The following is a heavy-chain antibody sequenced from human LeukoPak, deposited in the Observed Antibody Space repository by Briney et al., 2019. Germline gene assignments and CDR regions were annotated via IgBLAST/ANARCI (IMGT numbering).Heavy chain of an antibody. D-gene: IGHD2-2*01. CDR1: GYTFTSYG. J-gene: IGHJ5*02. CDR2: ISAYNGNT. V-gene: IGHV1-18*01. CDR3: ARECVDCSSTSCYNWFDP. Sequence: ASVKVSCKASGYTFTSYGISWVRQAPGQGLEWMGWISAYNGNTNYAQKLQGRVTMTTDASTSTAYMELRSLRSDDTAVSYCARECVDCSSTSCYNWFDPWGQGTLVTVSP.